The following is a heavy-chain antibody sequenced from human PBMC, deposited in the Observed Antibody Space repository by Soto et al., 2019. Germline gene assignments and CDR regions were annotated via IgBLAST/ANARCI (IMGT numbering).Heavy chain of an antibody. CDR2: IYWDGDK. D-gene: IGHD3-16*02. V-gene: IGHV2-5*02. J-gene: IGHJ3*01. CDR3: AHLMITYGGVVADDAFDF. CDR1: GFSLSSSRVG. Sequence: QITLTESGPTLVKPTQTLTLTCTFSGFSLSSSRVGVAWIRQPPGKALEWLAVIYWDGDKRYSPSLRSRLTINKDTSKNQVILTMTNVDPVDTAKYFCAHLMITYGGVVADDAFDFWGQGTMVTISS.